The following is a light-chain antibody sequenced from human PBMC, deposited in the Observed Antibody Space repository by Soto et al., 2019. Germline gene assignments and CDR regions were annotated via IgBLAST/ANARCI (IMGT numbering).Light chain of an antibody. CDR2: AAS. CDR3: LQNNSYPRT. J-gene: IGKJ1*01. Sequence: DIPMTQSPSSLSASVGDRVTITCRAIQAITNDLSWYQQKPGEPTKRLIYAASTLHSGVPSRFSGSGSGKEFTLTISSLQPEDFATYFCLQNNSYPRTFGQGTKVEIK. CDR1: QAITND. V-gene: IGKV1-17*01.